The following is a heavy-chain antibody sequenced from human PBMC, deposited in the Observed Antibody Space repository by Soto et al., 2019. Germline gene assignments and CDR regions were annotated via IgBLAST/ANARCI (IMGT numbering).Heavy chain of an antibody. CDR1: GFTFGDYA. J-gene: IGHJ6*02. V-gene: IGHV3-49*03. Sequence: SLRLSCTASGFTFGDYAVNWFRQAPGKGLEWVSFIRSNSYGGTIEYAASVEGRFTISRDDSKSIAYLQMNSLKIEDTAVYYCSRGHPYYGSGSYSDGMDVWGQGPTVTVSS. D-gene: IGHD3-10*01. CDR3: SRGHPYYGSGSYSDGMDV. CDR2: IRSNSYGGTI.